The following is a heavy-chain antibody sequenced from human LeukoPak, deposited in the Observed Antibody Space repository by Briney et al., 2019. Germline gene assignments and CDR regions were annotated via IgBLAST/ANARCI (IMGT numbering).Heavy chain of an antibody. CDR3: ARGGKLRYSDWFAPDY. V-gene: IGHV4-34*01. Sequence: SETLSLTCAVYGGSFSGYYWSWIRQPPGKGLEWIGEINHSGSTNYNPSLKSRVTISVDTSKNQFSLKLSSVTAADTAVYYCARGGKLRYSDWFAPDYWGQGTLVTVSS. J-gene: IGHJ4*02. CDR2: INHSGST. CDR1: GGSFSGYY. D-gene: IGHD3-9*01.